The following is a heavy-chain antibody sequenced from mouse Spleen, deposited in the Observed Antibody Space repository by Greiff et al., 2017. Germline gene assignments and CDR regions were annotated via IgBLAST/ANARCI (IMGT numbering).Heavy chain of an antibody. Sequence: EVKLMESGGGLVKPGGSLKLSCAASGFTFSDYGMHWVRQAPEKGLEWVAYISRGSSTIYYADTVKGRFTISRDNAKNTLFLQMTSLRSEDTAMYYCARGGSDYWGQGTTLTVSS. CDR3: ARGGSDY. J-gene: IGHJ2*01. CDR2: ISRGSSTI. V-gene: IGHV5-17*01. CDR1: GFTFSDYG.